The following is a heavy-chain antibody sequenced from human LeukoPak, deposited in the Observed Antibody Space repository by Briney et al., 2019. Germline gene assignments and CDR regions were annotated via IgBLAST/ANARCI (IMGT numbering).Heavy chain of an antibody. CDR3: ARGSGPSSRGEDWQLWHYHIDY. CDR1: GYTFTTNY. D-gene: IGHD5-18*01. CDR2: INPSGGST. J-gene: IGHJ4*02. V-gene: IGHV1-46*04. Sequence: ASVKVSCKASGYTFTTNYLHWVRQAPGQGLEWLGIINPSGGSTTYAQKLQDRVTMTADTSTRTVYMELSSLRSEDTAVYYCARGSGPSSRGEDWQLWHYHIDYWGQGTLVTVSS.